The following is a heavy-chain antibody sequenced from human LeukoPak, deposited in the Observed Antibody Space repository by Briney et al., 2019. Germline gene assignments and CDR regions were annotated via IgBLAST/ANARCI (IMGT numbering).Heavy chain of an antibody. J-gene: IGHJ4*02. CDR2: ISSSSSYI. V-gene: IGHV3-21*01. D-gene: IGHD6-13*01. CDR3: ARRVGAAGTSARDY. CDR1: GFTFSSYS. Sequence: GGSLRLSCAASGFTFSSYSMNWVRQAPGKGLEWVSSISSSSSYIYYADSVKGRFTISRDNAKNSLYLQMNSLRAEDTAVYYCARRVGAAGTSARDYWGQGTLVTVSS.